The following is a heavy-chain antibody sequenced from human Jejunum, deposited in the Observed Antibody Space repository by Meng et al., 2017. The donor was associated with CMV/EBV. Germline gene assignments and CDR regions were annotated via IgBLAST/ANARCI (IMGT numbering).Heavy chain of an antibody. Sequence: SALTFSSYAMSWVRQAPGKGLEWVTEISSGGANTYYADSMKGRFTISRDNSKNTLYLQMNSLRAEDTALYYCAKDRDGNWYFDLWGRGTRVTVSS. CDR1: ALTFSSYA. V-gene: IGHV3-23*01. CDR3: AKDRDGNWYFDL. J-gene: IGHJ2*01. CDR2: ISSGGANT.